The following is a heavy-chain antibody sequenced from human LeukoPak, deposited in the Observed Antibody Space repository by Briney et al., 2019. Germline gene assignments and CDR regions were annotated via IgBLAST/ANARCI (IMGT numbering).Heavy chain of an antibody. V-gene: IGHV3-53*01. Sequence: GGSLRLSCVVSGFTVSSNYMSWVRQAPGKGLEWVSVFYSGGETYYADSVKGRFTVSRDTSKNTLFLQMDSLRAEDTAVYYCARGGGAYCGDDCRRTIDHWGQGTLVTVSS. CDR1: GFTVSSNY. J-gene: IGHJ4*02. CDR2: FYSGGET. D-gene: IGHD2-21*02. CDR3: ARGGGAYCGDDCRRTIDH.